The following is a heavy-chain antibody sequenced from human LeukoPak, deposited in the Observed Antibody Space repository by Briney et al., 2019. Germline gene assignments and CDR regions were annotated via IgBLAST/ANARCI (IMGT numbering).Heavy chain of an antibody. V-gene: IGHV4-59*12. CDR3: ARDPDGYIG. Sequence: PSETLSLTCTVSGGSISSYYWSWIRQPPGKGLEWIGYIYYSGSTNYNPSLKSRVTISVDTSKNQFSLKLSSVTAADTAVYYCARDPDGYIGGGQGTLVTVSS. J-gene: IGHJ4*02. CDR2: IYYSGST. D-gene: IGHD5-24*01. CDR1: GGSISSYY.